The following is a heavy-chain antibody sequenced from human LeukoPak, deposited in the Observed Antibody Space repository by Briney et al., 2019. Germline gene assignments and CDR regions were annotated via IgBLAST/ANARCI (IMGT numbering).Heavy chain of an antibody. V-gene: IGHV3-74*01. CDR3: ARGGRHDYDGRPPDF. D-gene: IGHD4-23*01. CDR1: GFTFRTYW. Sequence: GGSLRLSCGASGFTFRTYWMHWVRQSPGKGLVWVSRIGGDGSNANFADSVRGRFAISRDNAKNMLYLHMNSLRAEDTAVYYCARGGRHDYDGRPPDFWGQGTLVTVSS. J-gene: IGHJ4*02. CDR2: IGGDGSNA.